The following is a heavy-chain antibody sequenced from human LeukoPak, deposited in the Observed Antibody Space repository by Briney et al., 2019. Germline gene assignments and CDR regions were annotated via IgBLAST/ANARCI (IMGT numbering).Heavy chain of an antibody. Sequence: SETLSLTCAVYGGSFSDCYWTWIRQSPGKGLEWIGMINHRGSTNYNPSLKSRVTISVDTSKNQFSLKLSSVTAADTAVYYCARRLRKRLRERAFDIWGQGTMVTVSS. CDR2: INHRGST. J-gene: IGHJ3*02. CDR1: GGSFSDCY. V-gene: IGHV4-34*01. CDR3: ARRLRKRLRERAFDI.